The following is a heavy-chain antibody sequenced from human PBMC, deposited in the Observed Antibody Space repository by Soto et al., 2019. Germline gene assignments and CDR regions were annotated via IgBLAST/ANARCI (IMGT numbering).Heavy chain of an antibody. D-gene: IGHD1-26*01. V-gene: IGHV3-74*01. CDR3: TRAGSYSFDY. J-gene: IGHJ4*02. Sequence: EVQLVESGGDLIQPGGSLRISCAASGFTFSTSWMHWVRQTPGEGLAWVSRINSDGTTINYADSVKGRFTISRDNAKNTLYLQMNILRADDTTVYYCTRAGSYSFDYWVQGTLVTVSS. CDR1: GFTFSTSW. CDR2: INSDGTTI.